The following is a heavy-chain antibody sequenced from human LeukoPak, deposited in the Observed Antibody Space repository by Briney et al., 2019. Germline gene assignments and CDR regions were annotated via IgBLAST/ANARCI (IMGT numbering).Heavy chain of an antibody. Sequence: GASVKVSCKASGYTFTSYGISWVRQAPGQGLEWMGWISAYNGNTNYAQKLQGRVTMTTDTSTSTAYMELRSLRSDDTAVYYCARGSSRYIVVVPAAGYAFDIWGQGTMVTVSS. D-gene: IGHD2-2*01. CDR3: ARGSSRYIVVVPAAGYAFDI. CDR1: GYTFTSYG. V-gene: IGHV1-18*01. CDR2: ISAYNGNT. J-gene: IGHJ3*02.